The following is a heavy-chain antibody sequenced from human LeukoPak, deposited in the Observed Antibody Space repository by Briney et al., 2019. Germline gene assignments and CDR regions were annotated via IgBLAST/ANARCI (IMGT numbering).Heavy chain of an antibody. CDR2: ISGSGGST. V-gene: IGHV3-23*01. J-gene: IGHJ4*02. CDR3: AKALYYDFWSGYYPHDY. CDR1: GFTFSSYA. Sequence: GGSLRLSCAASGFTFSSYAMSWVRQAPGKGLEWVSAISGSGGSTHYADSVKGRFTISRDNSKNTLYLQMNSLRAEDTAVYYCAKALYYDFWSGYYPHDYWGQGTLVTVSS. D-gene: IGHD3-3*01.